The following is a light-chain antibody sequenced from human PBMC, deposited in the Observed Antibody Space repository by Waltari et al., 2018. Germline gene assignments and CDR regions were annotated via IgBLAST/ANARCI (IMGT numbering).Light chain of an antibody. J-gene: IGKJ4*01. CDR3: QQLNSYTFT. CDR1: QGISSY. Sequence: DIQLTQSPSFLSASVGDRVTITCRASQGISSYLAWYQQKPGKAPKLLIYAASTLKSGVPSRFSGSGSGTEFTLTISSLQPEDFATYYCQQLNSYTFTFGGGTKVEIK. CDR2: AAS. V-gene: IGKV1-9*01.